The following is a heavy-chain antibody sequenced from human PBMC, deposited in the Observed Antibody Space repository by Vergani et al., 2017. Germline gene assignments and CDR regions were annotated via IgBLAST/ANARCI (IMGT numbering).Heavy chain of an antibody. CDR3: ARDKVAVAGFSDY. Sequence: EVQLVESGGGLVKPGGSLRLSCAASGFTFSSYSMNWVRQAPGKGLEWVSSISSSSSYIYYADSVKGRCTISRDNATNSLYLQMNSRRAEDTAVYDCARDKVAVAGFSDYWGQGTLVTVSS. J-gene: IGHJ4*02. CDR1: GFTFSSYS. D-gene: IGHD6-19*01. CDR2: ISSSSSYI. V-gene: IGHV3-21*01.